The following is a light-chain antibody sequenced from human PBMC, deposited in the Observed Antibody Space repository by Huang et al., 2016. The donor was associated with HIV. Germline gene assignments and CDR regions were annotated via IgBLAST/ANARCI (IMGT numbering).Light chain of an antibody. CDR2: DAA. V-gene: IGKV3-15*01. CDR3: QQYNDWPPLT. J-gene: IGKJ4*01. CDR1: QSVSTK. Sequence: EIVMTQSPATLSVSPGERATLSCRASQSVSTKLAWYQQRPGQAPRLVIYDAATRATSIPARFSGSGSGTEFTLTISSLQSEDCAVYYCQQYNDWPPLTFGGGTKVEIK.